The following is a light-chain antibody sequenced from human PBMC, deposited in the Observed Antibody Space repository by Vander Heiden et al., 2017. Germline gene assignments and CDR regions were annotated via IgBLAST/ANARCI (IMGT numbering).Light chain of an antibody. CDR1: QSISSY. CDR2: DAS. Sequence: DIQMTQSPSSLSASVGDRVTIPCRASQSISSYLNWYQHKPGTAPKLLIYDASSVKSAVALRYSRSGSGTDLNLTMSSLQPEDFATYYCKQIDSTPPLTFGQGTKVEIK. CDR3: KQIDSTPPLT. V-gene: IGKV1-39*01. J-gene: IGKJ4*01.